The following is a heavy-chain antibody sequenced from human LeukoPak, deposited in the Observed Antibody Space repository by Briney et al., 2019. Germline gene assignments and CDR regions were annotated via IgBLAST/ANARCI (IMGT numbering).Heavy chain of an antibody. CDR2: IYYSGST. V-gene: IGHV4-59*01. CDR3: ANGGYCSSTSCYPNWFDP. J-gene: IGHJ5*02. Sequence: PSETLSLTXTVSGGSISSYYWSWIRQPPGKGLEWIGYIYYSGSTNYNPSLKSRVTISVDTSKNQFSLRLRSVTAADTAVYYCANGGYCSSTSCYPNWFDPWGQGTLVTVSS. D-gene: IGHD2-2*01. CDR1: GGSISSYY.